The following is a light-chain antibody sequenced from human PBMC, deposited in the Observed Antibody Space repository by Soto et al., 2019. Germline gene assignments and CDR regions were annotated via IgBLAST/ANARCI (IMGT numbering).Light chain of an antibody. CDR2: YTS. Sequence: IVMTQSPATLSVSPGERATLSCRASQSVGRSLAWYQQKPGQAPRLLIYYTSNRATGIPARFSGSGSGTDFTLTINSLAPEDFAIYYCHQRQSWPRTFGQGTKVDIK. J-gene: IGKJ1*01. CDR1: QSVGRS. CDR3: HQRQSWPRT. V-gene: IGKV3-11*01.